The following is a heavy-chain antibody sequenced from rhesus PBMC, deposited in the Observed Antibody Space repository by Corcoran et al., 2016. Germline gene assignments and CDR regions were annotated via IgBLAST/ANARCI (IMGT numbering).Heavy chain of an antibody. CDR3: AGLDGNWSDS. Sequence: QVQLQESGQGLVKPSETLSLTCAVSGGSISSSNWWSWIRQVPGKGLEWIGYIYGVSGSTSYNPYLKSRVTISSDTSKNHFALKLSSVTAADTAVYYCAGLDGNWSDSWGQGVVVTVSS. CDR1: GGSISSSNW. CDR2: IYGVSGST. V-gene: IGHV4S7*01. J-gene: IGHJ6*01. D-gene: IGHD4-35*01.